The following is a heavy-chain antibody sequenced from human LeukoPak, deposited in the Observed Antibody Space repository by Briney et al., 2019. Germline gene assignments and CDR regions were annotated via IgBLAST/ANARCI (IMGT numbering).Heavy chain of an antibody. CDR2: ISSNGGST. Sequence: GGSLRLSCSASEFTFGSDAMHWVRQAPGKGLEYVSAISSNGGSTYYADSVKGRFTISRDNSKNTLYLQMSSLRAEDTAVYYCVKVLASHYYGSGSFDYWGQGTLVSVSS. D-gene: IGHD3-10*01. CDR1: EFTFGSDA. V-gene: IGHV3-64D*06. J-gene: IGHJ4*02. CDR3: VKVLASHYYGSGSFDY.